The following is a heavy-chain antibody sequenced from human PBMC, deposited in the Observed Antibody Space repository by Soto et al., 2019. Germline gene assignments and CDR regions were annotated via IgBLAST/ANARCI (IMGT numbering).Heavy chain of an antibody. CDR2: INSDGTTT. V-gene: IGHV3-74*01. CDR1: GFTFNNFW. Sequence: EVQLVESGGGLVQPGGSLRLSCAASGFTFNNFWMYWVRQTPEKGLVWVSGINSDGTTTIYADSVKGQFTISRDNSKSTLYLQINRLTVEDTASYYCVRDIRWGQGTLVTVSS. CDR3: VRDIR. J-gene: IGHJ4*02.